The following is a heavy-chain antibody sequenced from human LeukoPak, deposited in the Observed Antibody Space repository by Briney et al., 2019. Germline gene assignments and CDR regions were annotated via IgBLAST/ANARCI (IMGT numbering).Heavy chain of an antibody. Sequence: PSETLSLTCTVSGYSISSGYYWGWIRQPPGKGLEWIGSIYHSGSTYYNPSLKSRVTISVDTSKNQFSLKLSSVTAADTAVYYCARAVKGGSSWFGYFQHWGQGTLVTVSS. CDR3: ARAVKGGSSWFGYFQH. CDR2: IYHSGST. CDR1: GYSISSGYY. D-gene: IGHD6-13*01. V-gene: IGHV4-38-2*02. J-gene: IGHJ1*01.